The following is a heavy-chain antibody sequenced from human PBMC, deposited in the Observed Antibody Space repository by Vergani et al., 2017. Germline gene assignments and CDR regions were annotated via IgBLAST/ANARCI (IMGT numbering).Heavy chain of an antibody. D-gene: IGHD5-12*01. CDR1: GGSISSYY. CDR3: ARAVASDNDAFDI. CDR2: IYYSGST. Sequence: QVQLQQWGPGLLKPSETLSLTCAVSGGSISSYYWSWIRQPPGKGLEWIGYIYYSGSTNYNPSLKRRVTISVDTSKNQFSLKLSSVTAADTAVYYCARAVASDNDAFDIWGQGTMVTVSS. J-gene: IGHJ3*02. V-gene: IGHV4-59*01.